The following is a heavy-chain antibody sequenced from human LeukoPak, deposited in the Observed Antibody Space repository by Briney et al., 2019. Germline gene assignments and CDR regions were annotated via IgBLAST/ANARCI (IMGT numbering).Heavy chain of an antibody. CDR1: GVTVSSTY. CDR3: ARDSSTWAFDY. Sequence: PGGSLRLSCAASGVTVSSTYMSWVRQAPGKGLEWVSLIKSGGSTYYADSVKGRFTISRDKYKNTLYLQMNSLRAEDTAVYYCARDSSTWAFDYWGQGTLVTVSS. CDR2: IKSGGST. D-gene: IGHD1-1*01. V-gene: IGHV3-53*01. J-gene: IGHJ4*02.